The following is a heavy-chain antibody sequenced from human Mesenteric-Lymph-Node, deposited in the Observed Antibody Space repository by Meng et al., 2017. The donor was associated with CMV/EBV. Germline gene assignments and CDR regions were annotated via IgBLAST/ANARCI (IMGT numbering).Heavy chain of an antibody. V-gene: IGHV3-23*01. CDR1: FIFRRYA. J-gene: IGHJ4*02. D-gene: IGHD3-10*01. Sequence: FIFRRYAMTWVRQAPGKGLEWVSGISASGGTTFYADSAKGRFTISKDNSKNTLYLQVDSLRAEDTAIYYCAKWQIKDYYGSGSYLDSWGQGTLVTVSS. CDR2: ISASGGTT. CDR3: AKWQIKDYYGSGSYLDS.